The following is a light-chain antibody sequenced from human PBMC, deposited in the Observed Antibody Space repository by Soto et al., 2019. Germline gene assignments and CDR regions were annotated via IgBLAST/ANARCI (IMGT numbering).Light chain of an antibody. CDR3: QQSYMDPIT. CDR2: DAS. V-gene: IGKV1-39*01. Sequence: IQITQSPSSLSSSVGNRVTITCRASQSISTYLNWYQKKPGKAPNLLIYDASRLQSGVPSRFSGSGGGTDFTLSISSVQPEDFATYFCQQSYMDPITFGQGTRLEIK. CDR1: QSISTY. J-gene: IGKJ5*01.